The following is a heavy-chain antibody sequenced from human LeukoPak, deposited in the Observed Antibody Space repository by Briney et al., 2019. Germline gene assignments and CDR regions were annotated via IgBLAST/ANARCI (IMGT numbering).Heavy chain of an antibody. Sequence: GGSLRLSCAASGFTFDDYGMNWVRHAPGKGLEWVAGINWIGGSTGYADSVKGRFTISRDNAKSSMWLQMNSLRDEDTAVYYCARDQTPFYWGQGSLVTGSS. D-gene: IGHD2-15*01. V-gene: IGHV3-20*04. CDR1: GFTFDDYG. CDR2: INWIGGST. CDR3: ARDQTPFY. J-gene: IGHJ4*02.